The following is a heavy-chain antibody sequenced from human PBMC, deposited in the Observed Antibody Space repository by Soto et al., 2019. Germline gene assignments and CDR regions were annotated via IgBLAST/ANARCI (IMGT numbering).Heavy chain of an antibody. J-gene: IGHJ5*02. CDR2: IKSKTDGGTT. V-gene: IGHV3-15*01. CDR1: GFTFSNAW. CDR3: VRDGINMLRGVNYWFDP. D-gene: IGHD3-10*01. Sequence: GGSLRLSCAASGFTFSNAWMSWVRQAPGKGLEWVGRIKSKTDGGTTDYAAPVQGRFTISRDDSNNTLYLQMNSLKTEDTAVYYCVRDGINMLRGVNYWFDPWGQGTLVTVSS.